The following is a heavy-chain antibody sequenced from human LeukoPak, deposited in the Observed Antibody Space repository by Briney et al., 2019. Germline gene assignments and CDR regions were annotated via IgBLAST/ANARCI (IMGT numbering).Heavy chain of an antibody. D-gene: IGHD5-24*01. CDR1: GFTFSNYW. J-gene: IGHJ4*02. CDR2: ISPGGDIP. V-gene: IGHV3-23*01. CDR3: AQDRASIQFYF. Sequence: GGSLRLSCVGSGFTFSNYWLTWVRQAPGKGLEWVSGISPGGDIPYYADSVKGRFTISRDNSKNTMYLQMNSLRAEDTALYYCAQDRASIQFYFWGQGTLVTVSS.